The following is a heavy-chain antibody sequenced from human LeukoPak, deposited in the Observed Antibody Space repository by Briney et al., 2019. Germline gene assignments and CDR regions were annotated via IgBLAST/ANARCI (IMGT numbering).Heavy chain of an antibody. J-gene: IGHJ4*02. D-gene: IGHD2-15*01. Sequence: SVKVSCKASGGTFSSYAISWVRQAPGQGLEWMGRIIPIFGTANYAQKFQGRVTITTDESTSTAYMELSSLRPVDTAVYYCAAASGDCSGGSCAGYWGQGTLVTVSS. V-gene: IGHV1-69*05. CDR2: IIPIFGTA. CDR3: AAASGDCSGGSCAGY. CDR1: GGTFSSYA.